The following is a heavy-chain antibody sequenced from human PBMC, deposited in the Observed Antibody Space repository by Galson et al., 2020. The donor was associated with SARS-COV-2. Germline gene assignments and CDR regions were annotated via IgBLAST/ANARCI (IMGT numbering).Heavy chain of an antibody. CDR2: ISGTDGST. CDR1: GFTFSTYA. CDR3: AIDRDDCFATSCYLALDL. V-gene: IGHV3-23*01. J-gene: IGHJ4*02. D-gene: IGHD2-2*01. Sequence: GGSLRLSCAVSGFTFSTYAMSWVRQVPGKGLEWVSSISGTDGSTYYADSVKCRFTSTRDNSENMLFLQMNSLRTEATALYYCAIDRDDCFATSCYLALDLWGQGTLVTVSS.